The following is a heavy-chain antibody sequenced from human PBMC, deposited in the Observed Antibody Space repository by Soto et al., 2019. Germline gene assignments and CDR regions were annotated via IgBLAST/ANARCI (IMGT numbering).Heavy chain of an antibody. D-gene: IGHD3-10*01. CDR2: IYTSGST. Sequence: PSETLSLTCTVSGGPISSYYWSWIRQPAGKGLEWIGRIYTSGSTNYTPSLKSRVTMSVDTSKNQFSLKLSSVTAADTAVYYCARDGKLLWFGELFYYYYGMDVWGQGTTVTVSS. CDR1: GGPISSYY. V-gene: IGHV4-4*07. CDR3: ARDGKLLWFGELFYYYYGMDV. J-gene: IGHJ6*02.